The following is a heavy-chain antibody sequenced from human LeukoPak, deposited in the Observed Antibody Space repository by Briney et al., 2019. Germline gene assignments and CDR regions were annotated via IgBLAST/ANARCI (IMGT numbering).Heavy chain of an antibody. CDR1: GFTFSSYG. CDR3: ARDNYFDSSGYYYG. V-gene: IGHV3-30*02. CDR2: IRYDGSNK. D-gene: IGHD3-22*01. J-gene: IGHJ4*02. Sequence: GGSLRLSCAASGFTFSSYGMHWVRQAPGKGLEWVAFIRYDGSNKYYADSVKGRFTISRDDAKNSLYLQMNSLRAEDTAVYYCARDNYFDSSGYYYGWGQGTLVTVSS.